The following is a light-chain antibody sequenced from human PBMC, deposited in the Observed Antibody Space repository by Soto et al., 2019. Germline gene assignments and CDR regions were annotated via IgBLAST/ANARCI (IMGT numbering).Light chain of an antibody. CDR1: QSVGSN. CDR3: QQYTTWPYT. CDR2: GAS. V-gene: IGKV3-15*01. J-gene: IGKJ2*01. Sequence: EIVMTQSPATLSVSPGERASLSCRASQSVGSNLAWYQQTPGQAPRLLIYGASTRATGIPARFSGSGSGTEFTLTISSLQSEDFAVYSCQQYTTWPYTFGQGTKLEIK.